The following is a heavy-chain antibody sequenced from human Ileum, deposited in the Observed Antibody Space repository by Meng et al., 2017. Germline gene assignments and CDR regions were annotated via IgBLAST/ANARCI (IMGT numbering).Heavy chain of an antibody. V-gene: IGHV3-48*04. Sequence: GESLKISCAASGFTFKSHWMTWVRQAPGKGLEWVSYISSSGSTIYYADSVKGRFTISRDNAKNSLYLQMNSLRAEDTSVYYCARSLDPIDVAFDIWGQGTMVTVSS. J-gene: IGHJ3*02. CDR3: ARSLDPIDVAFDI. CDR1: GFTFKSHW. CDR2: ISSSGSTI. D-gene: IGHD3-16*02.